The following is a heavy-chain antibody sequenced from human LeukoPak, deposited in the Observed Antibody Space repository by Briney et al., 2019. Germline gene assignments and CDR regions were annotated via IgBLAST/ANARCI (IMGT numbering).Heavy chain of an antibody. CDR2: IWHDGSSR. V-gene: IGHV3-33*01. CDR1: GFNFRGYG. D-gene: IGHD6-13*01. J-gene: IGHJ4*02. CDR3: ARVRLPAAGHSFDY. Sequence: PGGSLRLSCAASGFNFRGYGMHWVRQAPGKGLEWVAIIWHDGSSRYYADSVKGRFTISRDTSKNTVYLQMNSLRDEDTAVYYCARVRLPAAGHSFDYGGQGTLVTASS.